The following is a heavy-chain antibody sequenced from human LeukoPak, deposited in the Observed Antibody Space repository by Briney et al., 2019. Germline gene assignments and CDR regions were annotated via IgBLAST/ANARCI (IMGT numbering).Heavy chain of an antibody. J-gene: IGHJ4*02. Sequence: PGRSLRLSCAASGFTFSSYAMHWVRQAPGKGLEWMAVISYDGSNKYYADSVKGRFTISRDNSKNKLYLQMNSLRAEDTAVYYCARENVLTFDYWGQGTLVTVSS. D-gene: IGHD1-1*01. CDR2: ISYDGSNK. CDR3: ARENVLTFDY. CDR1: GFTFSSYA. V-gene: IGHV3-30*04.